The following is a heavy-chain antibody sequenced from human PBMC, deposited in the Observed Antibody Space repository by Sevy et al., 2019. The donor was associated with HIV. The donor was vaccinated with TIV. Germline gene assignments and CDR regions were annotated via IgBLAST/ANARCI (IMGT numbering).Heavy chain of an antibody. CDR2: ISSSSSTI. CDR3: ARDRGIAAAGAFDI. J-gene: IGHJ3*02. V-gene: IGHV3-48*01. Sequence: GGSLRLSCAASGFTFSSYSMNWVRQAPGKGLEWVSYISSSSSTIYYADSVKGRFTISRDNAKNSLYLQMNSLRAEDTAVYYCARDRGIAAAGAFDIWGRGTMVTVSS. CDR1: GFTFSSYS. D-gene: IGHD6-13*01.